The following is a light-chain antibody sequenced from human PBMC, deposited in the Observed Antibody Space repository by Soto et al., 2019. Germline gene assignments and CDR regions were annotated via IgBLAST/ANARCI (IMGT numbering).Light chain of an antibody. CDR2: DAS. J-gene: IGKJ1*01. V-gene: IGKV1-5*01. Sequence: DIQVTQSPATLSASVGDRVTITCRASQSISSWLAWYQQKPGKVPKLLIDDASSLESGVPSRFSGSGSGTEFTLTISSLQPDVFATYYCQQYKTYPWTFGQVTKVE. CDR3: QQYKTYPWT. CDR1: QSISSW.